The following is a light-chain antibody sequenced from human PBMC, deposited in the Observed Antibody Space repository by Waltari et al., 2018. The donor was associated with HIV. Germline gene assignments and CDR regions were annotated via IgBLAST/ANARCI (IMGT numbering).Light chain of an antibody. CDR3: MQALQTPIT. CDR2: LGS. V-gene: IGKV2-28*01. Sequence: DIVMTKSPLSLSATPGEPASISCSSSQSLLKSNGYNHLDWYLQKPGQSPQLLIYLGSNRDSGVPDRFSGSGSGTDFTLKISRVEAEDVGVYYCMQALQTPITFGQGTRLEIK. CDR1: QSLLKSNGYNH. J-gene: IGKJ5*01.